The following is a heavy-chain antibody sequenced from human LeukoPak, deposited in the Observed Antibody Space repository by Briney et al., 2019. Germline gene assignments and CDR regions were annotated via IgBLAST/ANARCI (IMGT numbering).Heavy chain of an antibody. CDR3: ARGGGPPYCSSTSCYFHYGMDV. V-gene: IGHV3-30-3*01. Sequence: GGSLRLSCAASGFTFSSYGMHWVRQAPGKGLEWVAVISYDGSNKYYADSVKGRFTISRGNSKNTLYLQMNSLRAEDTAVYYCARGGGPPYCSSTSCYFHYGMDVWGQGTTVTVSS. D-gene: IGHD2-2*01. CDR2: ISYDGSNK. J-gene: IGHJ6*02. CDR1: GFTFSSYG.